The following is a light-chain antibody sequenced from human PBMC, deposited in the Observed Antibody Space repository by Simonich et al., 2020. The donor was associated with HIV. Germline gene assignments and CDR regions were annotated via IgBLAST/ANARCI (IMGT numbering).Light chain of an antibody. CDR3: SSYTSFTVV. J-gene: IGLJ2*01. V-gene: IGLV2-14*01. Sequence: QSALTQPASVSGSPGQSITISCTGTSSDVGGYSYVSWYQQHPGKAPKLMIYDVTKPPSGVSNRFSASKSGNTASLTISGLQAEDEADYYCSSYTSFTVVFGGGTKLTVL. CDR2: DVT. CDR1: SSDVGGYSY.